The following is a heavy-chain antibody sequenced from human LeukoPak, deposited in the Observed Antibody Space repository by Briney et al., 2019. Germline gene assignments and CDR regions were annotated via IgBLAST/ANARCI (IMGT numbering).Heavy chain of an antibody. CDR3: ARGYYYDSSGYN. V-gene: IGHV1-69*04. D-gene: IGHD3-22*01. J-gene: IGHJ4*02. CDR1: GGTSSSYA. CDR2: IIPILGIA. Sequence: GASVKVSCKASGGTSSSYAISWVRQAPGQGPEWMGRIIPILGIANYAQKFQGRVTITADKSTSTAYMELSSLRSEDTAVYYCARGYYYDSSGYNWGQGTLVTVSS.